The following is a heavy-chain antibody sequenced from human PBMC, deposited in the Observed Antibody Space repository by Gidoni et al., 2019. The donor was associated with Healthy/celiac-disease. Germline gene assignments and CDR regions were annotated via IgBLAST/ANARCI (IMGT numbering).Heavy chain of an antibody. Sequence: QVQLQQWGAGLLTPSETLSLPCAVYGGSFSGSYWSWLRQPPGKGLEWIGEINHSGSTNYNPSLKSRVTISVDTSKNQFSLKLSSVTAADTAVYYCARRASGIFGVVIIGYAFDIWGQGTMVTVSS. CDR2: INHSGST. J-gene: IGHJ3*02. V-gene: IGHV4-34*01. D-gene: IGHD3-3*01. CDR1: GGSFSGSY. CDR3: ARRASGIFGVVIIGYAFDI.